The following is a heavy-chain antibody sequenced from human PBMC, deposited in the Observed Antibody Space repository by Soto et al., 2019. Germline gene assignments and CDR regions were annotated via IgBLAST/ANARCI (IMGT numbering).Heavy chain of an antibody. V-gene: IGHV4-59*01. J-gene: IGHJ5*02. Sequence: SETLSLTCTVSGGSISSYYWSWIRQPPGKGLEWIGYIYYSGSTNYNPSLKSRVTISVDTSKNQFSLKLSSVTAADTAVYYCARSRGVPSFGVVSPRLNWFDPWGQGTLVTVSS. CDR3: ARSRGVPSFGVVSPRLNWFDP. D-gene: IGHD3-3*01. CDR1: GGSISSYY. CDR2: IYYSGST.